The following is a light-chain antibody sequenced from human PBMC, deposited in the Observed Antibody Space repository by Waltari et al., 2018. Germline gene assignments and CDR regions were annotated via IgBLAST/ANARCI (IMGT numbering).Light chain of an antibody. Sequence: QSALTQPASVSGSPGQSIPIPYTGTSSAIGTYNLVSWYQQHPGKAPKLLIYEVTKRPSGVSSRFSGSKSGNTASLTISGLQAEDEADYYCCSYASSSTYVFGTGSKVTVL. V-gene: IGLV2-23*02. CDR2: EVT. CDR3: CSYASSSTYV. CDR1: SSAIGTYNL. J-gene: IGLJ1*01.